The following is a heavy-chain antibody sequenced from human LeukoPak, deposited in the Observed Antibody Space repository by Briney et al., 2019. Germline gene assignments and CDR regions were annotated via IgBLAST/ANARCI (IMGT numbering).Heavy chain of an antibody. D-gene: IGHD6-13*01. V-gene: IGHV3-48*03. CDR2: ISSSGTII. Sequence: GGSLRLSCAASGFIFSSYEMNWVRQAPGKGLEWVSYISSSGTIIYDADSVKGRFTISRDNAKNSLYLRMNSLRAEDTAVYYCARGARVRHSSSSDYYDYSGMDVWGQGTTATVSS. CDR1: GFIFSSYE. J-gene: IGHJ6*02. CDR3: ARGARVRHSSSSDYYDYSGMDV.